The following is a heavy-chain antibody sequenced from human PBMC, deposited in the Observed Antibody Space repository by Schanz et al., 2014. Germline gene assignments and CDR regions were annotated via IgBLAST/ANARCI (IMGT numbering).Heavy chain of an antibody. Sequence: QVQLVQSGPEVKKPGSSVKVSCQAFGDTFSKYNIMWVRQVPGQGLEWLGRIMPLRGIGNNAWKFQDRLTITADKSMNITYMELSSRGTEDTAVYYCTRLRRADPNGVDVWGQGTTVTVS. CDR2: IMPLRGIG. V-gene: IGHV1-69*02. CDR3: TRLRRADPNGVDV. D-gene: IGHD6-19*01. CDR1: GDTFSKYN. J-gene: IGHJ6*02.